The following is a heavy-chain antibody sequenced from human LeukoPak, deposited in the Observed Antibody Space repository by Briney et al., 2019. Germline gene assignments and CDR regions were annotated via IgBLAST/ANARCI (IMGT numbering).Heavy chain of an antibody. CDR1: GGSISDGGYY. D-gene: IGHD1-14*01. V-gene: IGHV4-31*03. CDR2: IYDSDTP. CDR3: ARGGDRRGFDY. J-gene: IGHJ4*02. Sequence: PPETLSLTCTVSGGSISDGGYYWSWIRQHPGKGLEWIGYIYDSDTPYYTPALQIRVHISVDTSNNKFSLKLKSLPAADTAVYYCARGGDRRGFDYWGQGTLVTVSS.